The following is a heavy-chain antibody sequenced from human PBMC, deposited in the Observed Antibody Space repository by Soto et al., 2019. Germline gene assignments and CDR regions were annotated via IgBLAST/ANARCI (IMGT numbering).Heavy chain of an antibody. J-gene: IGHJ6*03. Sequence: QVQLVQSGAEVKKPGASVKVSCKASGYTFTGYYMHWVRQAPGQGLEWMGWINPNSGGTNYAQKFQGWVTMTRDTSISTACMELSRLRSDDTAVYYCARGYCSSTSCPPRYSSSSYYMDVWGKGTTVTVSS. D-gene: IGHD2-2*01. CDR3: ARGYCSSTSCPPRYSSSSYYMDV. CDR1: GYTFTGYY. CDR2: INPNSGGT. V-gene: IGHV1-2*04.